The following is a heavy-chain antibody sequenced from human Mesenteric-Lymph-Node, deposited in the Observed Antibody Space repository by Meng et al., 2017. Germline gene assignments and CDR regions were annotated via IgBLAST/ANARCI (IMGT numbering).Heavy chain of an antibody. CDR1: GGAISSSNW. J-gene: IGHJ1*01. D-gene: IGHD6-13*01. V-gene: IGHV4-4*02. CDR2: IYHSGST. Sequence: QVQLQESGPGLVKPSGTLSLTCAVSGGAISSSNWWSWVRQPPGKGLEWIGEIYHSGSTNYNPSLKSRVTISVDKSKNQFSLKLSSVTAADTAVYYCAKGTPGIAAAGTGYFQHWGQGTLVTVSS. CDR3: AKGTPGIAAAGTGYFQH.